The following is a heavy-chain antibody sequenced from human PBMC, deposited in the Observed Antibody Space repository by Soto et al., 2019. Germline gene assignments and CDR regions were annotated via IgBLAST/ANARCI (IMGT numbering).Heavy chain of an antibody. CDR2: IYYSGTT. CDR3: ARREIQGPIDY. V-gene: IGHV4-28*01. Sequence: SETLSLTCAVSGYSISSSNWWGWIRQPPGKGLEWIGYIYYSGTTYYNPSLKSRVTMSVDTPKNQFSLKLTSVTAVDTAVYYCARREIQGPIDYWGQGTLVTVSS. CDR1: GYSISSSNW. J-gene: IGHJ4*02. D-gene: IGHD1-26*01.